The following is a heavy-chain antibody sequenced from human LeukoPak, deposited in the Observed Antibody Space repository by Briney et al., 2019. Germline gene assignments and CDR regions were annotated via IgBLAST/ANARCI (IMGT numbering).Heavy chain of an antibody. CDR2: ISWNSGSI. CDR3: AKDIGVSAYSSSSVLGY. V-gene: IGHV3-9*01. D-gene: IGHD6-6*01. Sequence: GRSLRLSCAASGFTFDDYAMHWVRHAPGKGLEWVSGISWNSGSIGYADSVKGRFTISRDNAKNSLYLQMNSLRAEDTALYYCAKDIGVSAYSSSSVLGYWGQGTLVTVSS. CDR1: GFTFDDYA. J-gene: IGHJ4*02.